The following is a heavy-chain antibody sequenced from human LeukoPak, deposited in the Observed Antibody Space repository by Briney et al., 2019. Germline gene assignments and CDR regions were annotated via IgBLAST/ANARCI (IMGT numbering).Heavy chain of an antibody. V-gene: IGHV3-53*01. Sequence: GGSLRLSCAASGFTVSSNYMSWVRQAPGKGLEWVSVIYSGGSTYYADSVKGRFTISRDNSKNTLYLQMNSLRAEDTAVYYCAKDQPEVRGVFDYWGQGTLVTVSS. CDR1: GFTVSSNY. CDR3: AKDQPEVRGVFDY. D-gene: IGHD3-10*01. CDR2: IYSGGST. J-gene: IGHJ4*02.